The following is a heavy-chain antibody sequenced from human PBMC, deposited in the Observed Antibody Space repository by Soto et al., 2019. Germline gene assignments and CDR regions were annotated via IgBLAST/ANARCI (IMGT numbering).Heavy chain of an antibody. J-gene: IGHJ6*02. CDR2: IYYSGST. V-gene: IGHV4-59*08. CDR1: GDSLIRFQ. CDR3: ARGEGSGYDLYYYGMDV. D-gene: IGHD5-12*01. Sequence: SETLSVTRSVSGDSLIRFQRSWFRQPPGKGLELIGYIYYSGSTTYNPSMKSRVSISIDTSKNQFSLKLSSVTAADTAMYYCARGEGSGYDLYYYGMDVWGQGTTVTVSS.